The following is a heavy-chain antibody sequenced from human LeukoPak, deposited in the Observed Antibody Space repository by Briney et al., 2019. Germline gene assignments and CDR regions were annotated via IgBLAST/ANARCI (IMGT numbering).Heavy chain of an antibody. D-gene: IGHD3-3*01. J-gene: IGHJ4*02. CDR1: GFAFSDSW. CDR3: ARVPLGVVTAPFDY. Sequence: GGSLRLSCAASGFAFSDSWMTWIRQAPGKGLEWVAFIKGDGSAKKYVDSVKGRFTISRDNAKNSLFLQMNSLRAEDTAVYYCARVPLGVVTAPFDYWGQGTLVTVSS. V-gene: IGHV3-7*01. CDR2: IKGDGSAK.